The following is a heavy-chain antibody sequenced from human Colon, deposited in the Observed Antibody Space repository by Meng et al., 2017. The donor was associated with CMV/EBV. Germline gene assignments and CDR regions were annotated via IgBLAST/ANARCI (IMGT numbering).Heavy chain of an antibody. CDR1: GYTSTSYY. V-gene: IGHV1-2*02. J-gene: IGHJ4*02. Sequence: VLVVKFGREVKAPRASVKVACKAPGYTSTSYYMAWVRQSPGQGLEWMGWIKHNGGSTNYAQKFQGRVTMTRDTSISTAYMELSRPRSDDTAVYYCARDLRVWFGEFKNWGQGTLVTVSS. CDR3: ARDLRVWFGEFKN. D-gene: IGHD3-10*01. CDR2: IKHNGGST.